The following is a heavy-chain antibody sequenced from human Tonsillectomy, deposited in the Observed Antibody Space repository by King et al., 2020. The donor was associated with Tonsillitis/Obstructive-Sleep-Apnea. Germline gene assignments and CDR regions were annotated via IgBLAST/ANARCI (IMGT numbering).Heavy chain of an antibody. V-gene: IGHV3-33*01. Sequence: VQLVESGGGVVQPGRSLRLSCAASGFTFSSYGMHWVRQAPGMGLEWVAVIWYDGSDTYYADSVKGRFTISSDSSKHTLYLQMNGLRAEDTAVYYCARSSGSYHFDSWGQGTLVTVSS. CDR3: ARSSGSYHFDS. J-gene: IGHJ4*02. CDR2: IWYDGSDT. CDR1: GFTFSSYG. D-gene: IGHD1-26*01.